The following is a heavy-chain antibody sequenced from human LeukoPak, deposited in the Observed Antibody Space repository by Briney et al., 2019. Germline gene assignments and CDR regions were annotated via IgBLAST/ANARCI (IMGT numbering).Heavy chain of an antibody. Sequence: PGGSLRLSCAASGFTSSDHYINWVRQAPGKGLEWVGRTRNKANSYTTEYAASVKGRFTISRDDLKNSLFLQMNSLMTEDTAVYYCARARRGSYPSSDYWGQGILVTVSS. D-gene: IGHD1-26*01. CDR2: TRNKANSYTT. CDR1: GFTSSDHY. J-gene: IGHJ4*02. CDR3: ARARRGSYPSSDY. V-gene: IGHV3-72*01.